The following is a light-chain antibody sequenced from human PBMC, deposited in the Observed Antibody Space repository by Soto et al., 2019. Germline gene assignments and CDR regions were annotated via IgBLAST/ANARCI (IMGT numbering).Light chain of an antibody. CDR3: QQYGSSPRT. CDR1: QSLSNVF. Sequence: VLTQSPGTLSLSPGEGATLSCRASQSLSNVFLAWYQQKPGQAPRLLIYGASRRATGIPDRFRGSGSGTDFTLTISRLEPEDFAVYYCQQYGSSPRTFGQGTKMEIK. J-gene: IGKJ1*01. CDR2: GAS. V-gene: IGKV3-20*01.